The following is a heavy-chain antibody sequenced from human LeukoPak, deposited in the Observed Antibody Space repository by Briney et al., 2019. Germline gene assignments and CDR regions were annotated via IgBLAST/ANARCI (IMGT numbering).Heavy chain of an antibody. V-gene: IGHV3-48*02. J-gene: IGHJ4*02. Sequence: GRSLRLSCAASGFTFHFYSMTWVRQVPGKGLEWVSYISSRSSTIYYTDSVKGRFTVSRDNAKNSLNLQMNSLRDEDTAVYYCARGEDYWGQGTLVTVSS. CDR3: ARGEDY. CDR2: ISSRSSTI. CDR1: GFTFHFYS.